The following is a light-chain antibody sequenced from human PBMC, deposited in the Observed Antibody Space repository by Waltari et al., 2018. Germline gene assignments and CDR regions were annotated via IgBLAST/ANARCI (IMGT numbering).Light chain of an antibody. V-gene: IGKV4-1*01. CDR1: QSILDNSNNKNN. Sequence: DIVMTQSPDSLAVSLGEMATIHFRSIQSILDNSNNKNNLTWYQQKPGQAPKLLIYWASTREAGVPARFSGSGSGTHFTLTISSLQAEDVAVYYCQQHYSSPLTFGGGTKVEL. CDR3: QQHYSSPLT. CDR2: WAS. J-gene: IGKJ4*01.